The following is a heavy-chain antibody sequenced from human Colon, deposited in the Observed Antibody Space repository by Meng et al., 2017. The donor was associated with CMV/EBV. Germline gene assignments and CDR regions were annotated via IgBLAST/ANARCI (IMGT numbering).Heavy chain of an antibody. V-gene: IGHV1-69*05. J-gene: IGHJ6*02. CDR2: IIPVFGTA. CDR1: GGAFSSYA. D-gene: IGHD2-8*01. Sequence: SVKVSCKASGGAFSSYAISWVRLAPGQGLAWMGGIIPVFGTANYAQSFQGRVTITTDESTSTAYVELSSLRSEDTAVYYCARTSRGSALLGVYHGMDVWGQGTTVTVSS. CDR3: ARTSRGSALLGVYHGMDV.